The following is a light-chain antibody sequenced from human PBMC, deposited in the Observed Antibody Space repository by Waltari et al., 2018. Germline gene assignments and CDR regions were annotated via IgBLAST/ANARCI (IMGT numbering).Light chain of an antibody. J-gene: IGLJ3*02. Sequence: QSALTQPPSASATPGQRVTTPCSGRSSHLRRNTVNRYQQLPGTAPKLLIYSNNQGPSGVPDRFSGSKSGTSASLAINGLQSEDEADYYCAAWDGSLDGPVFGGGTKVTVL. CDR3: AAWDGSLDGPV. CDR1: SSHLRRNT. V-gene: IGLV1-44*01. CDR2: SNN.